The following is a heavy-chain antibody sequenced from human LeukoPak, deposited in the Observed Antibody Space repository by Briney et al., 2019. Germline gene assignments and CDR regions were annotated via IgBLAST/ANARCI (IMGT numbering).Heavy chain of an antibody. J-gene: IGHJ4*02. Sequence: GGSLRLSCAASGFTVSSNYMSWVRQAPGKGLEWVSIIYSSGSTYYADSVKGRFTISRDNSKNTLYLQMNSLRAEDTAVYYCARESGYYYGSGSSRLDYWGQGTLVTVSS. CDR1: GFTVSSNY. V-gene: IGHV3-66*01. D-gene: IGHD3-10*01. CDR2: IYSSGST. CDR3: ARESGYYYGSGSSRLDY.